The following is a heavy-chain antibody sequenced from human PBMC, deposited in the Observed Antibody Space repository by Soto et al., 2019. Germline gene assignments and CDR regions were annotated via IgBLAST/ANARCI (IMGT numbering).Heavy chain of an antibody. J-gene: IGHJ5*02. CDR2: ITGSGGST. D-gene: IGHD5-12*01. CDR1: GFTFSSYA. V-gene: IGHV3-23*01. Sequence: GGSLRLSCAASGFTFSSYAMSWVRQAPGTGLEWVSLITGSGGSTYNADSVMGRFTISRDNPHYTLYLQMNSLRAEDTAVYYCAKDLAYSGYDQNWFDPWGQGTLVTVSS. CDR3: AKDLAYSGYDQNWFDP.